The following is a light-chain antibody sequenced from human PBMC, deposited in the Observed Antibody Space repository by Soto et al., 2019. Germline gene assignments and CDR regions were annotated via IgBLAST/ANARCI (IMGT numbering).Light chain of an antibody. CDR3: QQYNNWPPIT. CDR1: QSVSIN. CDR2: GAS. J-gene: IGKJ5*01. V-gene: IGKV3-15*01. Sequence: ETVMTQSPATLSVSPGEGATLSCRASQSVSINLAWYQQKPGQAPRLRIYGASTRATGIPARFSGSGSGTEFTPTISSLQSEDFAVYYCQQYNNWPPITFGQGTRLEIK.